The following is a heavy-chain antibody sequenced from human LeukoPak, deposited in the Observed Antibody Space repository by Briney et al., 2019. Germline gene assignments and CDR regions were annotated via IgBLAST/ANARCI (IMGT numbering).Heavy chain of an antibody. V-gene: IGHV3-53*01. CDR2: TYSAGST. J-gene: IGHJ6*03. CDR1: GFTVSSDF. D-gene: IGHD3-3*01. Sequence: GGSLTLSCAASGFTVSSDFMSWVRQAPGRGLEWVSITYSAGSTYYSDSVKGRSTISRDNSKNMLDLQMNCLRVEDTAVYYCARVRTDYDFWSGYRYYYYYMDVWGKGTTVTVSS. CDR3: ARVRTDYDFWSGYRYYYYYMDV.